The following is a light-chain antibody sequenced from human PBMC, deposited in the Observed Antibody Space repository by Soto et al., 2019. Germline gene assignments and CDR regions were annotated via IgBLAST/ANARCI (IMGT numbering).Light chain of an antibody. Sequence: EIVLTQSPGTLSLSPGERATLSCRASQSVGSSYLAWYQQKPGQAPRLLIYAASSRATGVPERFSGSGSGTDFTLTISLLEPEDFAVYYCQQYGISPPNTCGQGTRLEIK. CDR1: QSVGSSY. V-gene: IGKV3-20*01. J-gene: IGKJ5*01. CDR2: AAS. CDR3: QQYGISPPNT.